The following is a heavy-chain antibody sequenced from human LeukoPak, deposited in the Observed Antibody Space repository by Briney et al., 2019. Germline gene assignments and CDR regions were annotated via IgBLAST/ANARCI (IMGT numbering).Heavy chain of an antibody. Sequence: SETLSLTCTVSGGSISSYCWSWIRQPPGKGLEWIGYIYYSGSTNYNPSLKSRVTISVDTSKNQFSLKLSSVTAADTAVYYYARVRYSSGWAFAFDIWGQGTMVTVSS. CDR3: ARVRYSSGWAFAFDI. CDR1: GGSISSYC. D-gene: IGHD6-19*01. J-gene: IGHJ3*02. CDR2: IYYSGST. V-gene: IGHV4-59*01.